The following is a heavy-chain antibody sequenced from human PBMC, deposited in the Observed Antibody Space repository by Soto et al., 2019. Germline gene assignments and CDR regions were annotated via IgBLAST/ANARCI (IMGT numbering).Heavy chain of an antibody. J-gene: IGHJ4*02. V-gene: IGHV3-21*01. D-gene: IGHD6-13*01. CDR3: ARDYSSSWEFDY. CDR1: GFTFSTYN. Sequence: EVQLVESGGGLVQPGGSLRLSCAASGFTFSTYNMNWVRQAPGKGLEWVSFISTSSSYIYYADSVKGRFTISRDNAKNSLYLQMNSLRAEDTAVYYCARDYSSSWEFDYWGQGTLVTVSS. CDR2: ISTSSSYI.